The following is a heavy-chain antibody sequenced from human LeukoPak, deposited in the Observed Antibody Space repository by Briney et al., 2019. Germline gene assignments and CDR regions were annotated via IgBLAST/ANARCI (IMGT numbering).Heavy chain of an antibody. Sequence: SETLSLTCTVSGGSISSYYWSWLRQPPGKGLEWIGYIYYSGSTYYNPSLKSRVTISVDTSKNQFSLKLSSVTAADTAVYYCARGSTRSSWYTDYWGQGTLVTVSS. CDR1: GGSISSYY. D-gene: IGHD6-13*01. J-gene: IGHJ4*02. V-gene: IGHV4-59*12. CDR2: IYYSGST. CDR3: ARGSTRSSWYTDY.